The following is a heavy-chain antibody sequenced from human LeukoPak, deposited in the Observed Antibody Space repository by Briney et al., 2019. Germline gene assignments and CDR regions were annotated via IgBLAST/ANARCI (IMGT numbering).Heavy chain of an antibody. V-gene: IGHV3-53*01. J-gene: IGHJ4*02. D-gene: IGHD3-10*01. Sequence: GGSLRLSCAVSGFTVNSNYMSWVRQAPGKGLEWVSVLYSGGNTYYADSVKGRFTVSRDNSKNTLYLQMNSLRAEDTAVYYCARYDGGSGPFDYWGQGTLVTVSS. CDR3: ARYDGGSGPFDY. CDR1: GFTVNSNY. CDR2: LYSGGNT.